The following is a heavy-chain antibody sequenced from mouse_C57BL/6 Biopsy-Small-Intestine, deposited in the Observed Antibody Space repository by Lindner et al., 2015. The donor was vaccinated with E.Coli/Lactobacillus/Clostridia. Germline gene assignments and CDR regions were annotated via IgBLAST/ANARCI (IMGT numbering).Heavy chain of an antibody. Sequence: EVQLQESGAELVKPGASVKLSCTASGFNIKDYYIHWVKQRTEQGLEWIGRIDPADGETKYAPKFQGKATMTADTSSNTAYLHLSSLTSEDTAVYYCARAETRFFDYWGPRHHSHSLL. CDR2: IDPADGET. CDR1: GFNIKDYY. V-gene: IGHV14-2*01. J-gene: IGHJ2*01. D-gene: IGHD3-2*01. CDR3: ARAETRFFDY.